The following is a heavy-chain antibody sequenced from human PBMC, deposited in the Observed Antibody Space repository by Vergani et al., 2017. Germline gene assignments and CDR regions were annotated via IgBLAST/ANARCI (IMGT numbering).Heavy chain of an antibody. J-gene: IGHJ6*02. CDR3: ANADPRNCXYDYLYYYHAMDV. D-gene: IGHD5-12*01. CDR1: GFTFNHYA. Sequence: EVQLLESGGDLVQPGGSLRLSCAASGFTFNHYAMNWVRQAPGKGLEWVSGISGSGGSTYYAGSVKGRFTFSRDSSKNMLYLQMNSLSAGDTAVYYCANADPRNCXYDYLYYYHAMDVWGQGTTVTVSS. V-gene: IGHV3-23*01. CDR2: ISGSGGST.